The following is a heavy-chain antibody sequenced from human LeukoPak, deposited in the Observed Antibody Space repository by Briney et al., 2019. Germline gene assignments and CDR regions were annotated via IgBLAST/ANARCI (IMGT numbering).Heavy chain of an antibody. CDR2: IYYSGSS. Sequence: KSSETLSLTCTVSGGSISSSSYYWGWIRQAPGKGLEWIGSIYYSGSSYYNPSLKSRVTISVDTSKNQFSLKLSSVTAADTAVYYCARRAVEYNWNGGGVDYWGQGTLVTVSS. CDR1: GGSISSSSYY. D-gene: IGHD1-20*01. V-gene: IGHV4-39*01. J-gene: IGHJ4*02. CDR3: ARRAVEYNWNGGGVDY.